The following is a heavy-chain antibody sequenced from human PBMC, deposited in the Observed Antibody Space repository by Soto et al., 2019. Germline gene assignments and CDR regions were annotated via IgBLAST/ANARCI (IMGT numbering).Heavy chain of an antibody. CDR2: INHSGST. D-gene: IGHD5-12*01. CDR3: VRAEGVATIRHNLYYYYYGMDV. CDR1: GGSFSGYY. J-gene: IGHJ6*02. Sequence: SETLSLTCAVYGGSFSGYYWSWIRQPPGKGLEWIGEINHSGSTNYNPSLKSRVTISVDTSKNQFSLKLSSVTAADTAVYYCVRAEGVATIRHNLYYYYYGMDVWGQGTTVTVSS. V-gene: IGHV4-34*01.